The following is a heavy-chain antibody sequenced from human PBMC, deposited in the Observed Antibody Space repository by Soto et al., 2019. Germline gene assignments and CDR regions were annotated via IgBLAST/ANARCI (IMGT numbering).Heavy chain of an antibody. CDR3: ARVSPPAYGDYDLFDY. J-gene: IGHJ4*02. CDR1: GFTFSDYY. D-gene: IGHD4-17*01. Sequence: GGSLRLSCAASGFTFSDYYMSWIRQAPGKGLEWVSYISSSGSTIYYADSVKGRFTISRDNAKNSLYLQMNSLRAEDTAVYYCARVSPPAYGDYDLFDYWGQGTLVTVSS. CDR2: ISSSGSTI. V-gene: IGHV3-11*01.